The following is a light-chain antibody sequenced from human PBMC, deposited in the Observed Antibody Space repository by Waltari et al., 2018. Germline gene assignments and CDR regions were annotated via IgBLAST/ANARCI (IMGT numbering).Light chain of an antibody. V-gene: IGLV2-14*01. CDR2: DVS. J-gene: IGLJ3*02. CDR3: CSFTSRSTWV. CDR1: SRYVGGYNY. Sequence: QSALAQPAPVAGSPGQSITIPFTGTSRYVGGYNYVSWYQQHPGKVPKLLIFDVSDRPSGVSNRFSGSKSGNTASLTISGLQAEDESHYYCCSFTSRSTWVFGGGTKLTVL.